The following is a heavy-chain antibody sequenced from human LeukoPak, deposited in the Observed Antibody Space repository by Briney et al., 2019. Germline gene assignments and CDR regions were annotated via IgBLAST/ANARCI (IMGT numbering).Heavy chain of an antibody. CDR1: GGSISSGGYS. D-gene: IGHD3-22*01. CDR3: ARGYYDSSGYYYTGHYFDY. J-gene: IGHJ4*02. Sequence: SQTLSLTCAVSGGSISSGGYSWSWIRQPPGKGLEWIGYIYHSGSTYYNPSLKSRVTISVDRSKNQFSLKLSSVTAADTAEYYCARGYYDSSGYYYTGHYFDYWGQGTLVTVSS. CDR2: IYHSGST. V-gene: IGHV4-30-2*01.